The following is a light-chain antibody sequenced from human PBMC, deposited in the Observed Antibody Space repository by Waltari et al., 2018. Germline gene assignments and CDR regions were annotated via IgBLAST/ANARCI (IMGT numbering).Light chain of an antibody. J-gene: IGLJ2*01. Sequence: SHELIQPSSVSVSPGQTAKITCSGDILAKKSVRWFQPKPGQAPLLLIYKDIGRPSGIPERFSGSSSGTTVTLAISGAQVEDEADYYCFSAADNIGIFGGGTKLTVL. CDR3: FSAADNIGI. V-gene: IGLV3-27*01. CDR2: KDI. CDR1: ILAKKS.